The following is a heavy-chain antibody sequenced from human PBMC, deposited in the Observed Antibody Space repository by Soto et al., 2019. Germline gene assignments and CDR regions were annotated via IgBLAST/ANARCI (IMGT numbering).Heavy chain of an antibody. V-gene: IGHV3-21*01. CDR2: ISSSSSYI. J-gene: IGHJ4*02. Sequence: XGSLRLSCAASGFTLSSYNMNWVRQAPGKGLDWVSSISSSSSYIYYADSVKGRFTISRDNAKNSLYLQMSSLRAEDTAVYYCARVHYYDSSAYYLWGQGTLVTVSS. CDR1: GFTLSSYN. CDR3: ARVHYYDSSAYYL. D-gene: IGHD3-22*01.